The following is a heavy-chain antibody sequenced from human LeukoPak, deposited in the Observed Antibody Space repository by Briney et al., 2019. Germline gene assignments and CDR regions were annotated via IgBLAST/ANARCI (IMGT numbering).Heavy chain of an antibody. CDR1: GFTFSSYG. J-gene: IGHJ4*02. CDR2: IWYDGSNK. V-gene: IGHV3-33*06. D-gene: IGHD1-26*01. Sequence: GGSLRLSCAASGFTFSSYGMHWVRQAPGKGLEWVAVIWYDGSNKYYADSVKGRFTISRDNSKNTLYLQMNSLRAEDTAVYYCAKDNLGATGLDYWGQGTLVTVSS. CDR3: AKDNLGATGLDY.